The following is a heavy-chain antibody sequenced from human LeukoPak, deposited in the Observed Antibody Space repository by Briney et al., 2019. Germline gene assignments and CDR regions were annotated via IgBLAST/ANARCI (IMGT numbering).Heavy chain of an antibody. CDR1: GGSISSGGYS. CDR2: IYHSGST. D-gene: IGHD6-13*01. Sequence: PSETLSLTCAVSGGSISSGGYSWSWLRQPPGRGLEWIGYIYHSGSTYYNPSLKSRVTISVDRSKNQFSLKLSSVTAADTAVYYCARVSGTGLDYWGQGTLVTVSS. J-gene: IGHJ4*02. V-gene: IGHV4-30-2*01. CDR3: ARVSGTGLDY.